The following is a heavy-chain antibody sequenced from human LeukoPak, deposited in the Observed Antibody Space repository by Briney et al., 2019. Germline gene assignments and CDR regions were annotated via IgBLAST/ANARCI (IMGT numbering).Heavy chain of an antibody. V-gene: IGHV4-38-2*02. Sequence: PSETLSLTCTVSGYSISSGYYWGWIRQPPGKGLEWIGSIYYSGSTYYNPSLKSRVTISVDTSKNQFSLKLSSVTAADTAVYYCARAVTYYYDSSGYYYYYYYYYMDVWGKGTTVTVSS. CDR1: GYSISSGYY. J-gene: IGHJ6*03. D-gene: IGHD3-22*01. CDR2: IYYSGST. CDR3: ARAVTYYYDSSGYYYYYYYYYMDV.